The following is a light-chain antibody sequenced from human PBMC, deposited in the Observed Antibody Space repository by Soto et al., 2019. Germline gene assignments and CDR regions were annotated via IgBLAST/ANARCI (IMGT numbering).Light chain of an antibody. J-gene: IGKJ3*01. CDR1: QSVSSY. Sequence: EIVLTQSPATLSLSPGERATLSCRASQSVSSYLAWYQQKPGQAPRLLIYDASNRATGIPARFSGSGSGTDFTHTISSLEPEDFAVYYCQQRSNWLFTFGPATNVDIK. CDR2: DAS. V-gene: IGKV3-11*01. CDR3: QQRSNWLFT.